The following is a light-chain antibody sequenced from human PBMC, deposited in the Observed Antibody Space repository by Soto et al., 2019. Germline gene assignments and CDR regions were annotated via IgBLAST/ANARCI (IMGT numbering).Light chain of an antibody. Sequence: DIQVTQATSSPSASVGDRVTITCRASQPIDTSLNWYQQKPGNAPRLLIYAASSLQSGVPLRFSGSGSGTDFTLTISSLQPEDFATYYCQQSYSSPFTFGPGTKVDIK. CDR3: QQSYSSPFT. V-gene: IGKV1-39*01. CDR1: QPIDTS. J-gene: IGKJ3*01. CDR2: AAS.